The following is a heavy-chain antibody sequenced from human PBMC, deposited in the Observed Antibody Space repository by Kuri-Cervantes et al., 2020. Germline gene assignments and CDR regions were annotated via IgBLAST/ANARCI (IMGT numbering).Heavy chain of an antibody. CDR2: INSDGSST. CDR1: GFTFSSYW. J-gene: IGHJ4*02. D-gene: IGHD3-10*01. Sequence: GESLKISCAASGFTFSSYWMHWVRQAPGKGLVWVSRINSDGSSTSYADSVKGRFTISRDNAKNTLYLQMNSLRAEDTAVYYCAKVVAYGSGSYYNDWGQGTLVTVSS. CDR3: AKVVAYGSGSYYND. V-gene: IGHV3-74*01.